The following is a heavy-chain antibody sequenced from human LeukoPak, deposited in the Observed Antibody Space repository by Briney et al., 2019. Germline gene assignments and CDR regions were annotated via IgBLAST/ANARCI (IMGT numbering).Heavy chain of an antibody. CDR3: ARDSGAAVAGSAGEYYFDY. D-gene: IGHD6-19*01. Sequence: GGSLRLSCAASGFTFSSYAMSWVRQAPGKGLEWVSAISGSGGSTYYANSVKGRFTISRDNSKNTLYLQMGSLRAEDMAVYYCARDSGAAVAGSAGEYYFDYWGQGTLVTVSS. V-gene: IGHV3-64*01. J-gene: IGHJ4*02. CDR2: ISGSGGST. CDR1: GFTFSSYA.